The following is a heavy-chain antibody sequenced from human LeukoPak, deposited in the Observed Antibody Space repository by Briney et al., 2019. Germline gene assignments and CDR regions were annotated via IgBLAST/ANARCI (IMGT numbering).Heavy chain of an antibody. CDR1: GGSISSGSYY. CDR3: ASVLLGY. J-gene: IGHJ4*02. V-gene: IGHV4-61*01. D-gene: IGHD3-10*01. CDR2: IYYSGST. Sequence: SETLSLTCNVSGGSISSGSYYWSWIRQPPGKGLEWIGYIYYSGSTNYNPSLKSRVTISVDTSKNQFSLKLSSVTAADTAVYYCASVLLGYWGQGTLVTVSS.